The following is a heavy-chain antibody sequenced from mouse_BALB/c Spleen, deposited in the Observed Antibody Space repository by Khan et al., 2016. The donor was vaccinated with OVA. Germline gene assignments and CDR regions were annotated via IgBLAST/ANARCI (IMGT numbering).Heavy chain of an antibody. J-gene: IGHJ2*01. CDR1: GYSITSDYA. V-gene: IGHV3-2*02. D-gene: IGHD2-3*01. CDR2: ISYSGNT. Sequence: EVELVESGPGLVKPSQSLSLTCTVTGYSITSDYAWNWIRQFPGNKLEWMGHISYSGNTKYNPSLKSRISITRDTSKNQFFLQLNSVTTEDTATYYCARIDGGDFDYWGQGTTLTVSS. CDR3: ARIDGGDFDY.